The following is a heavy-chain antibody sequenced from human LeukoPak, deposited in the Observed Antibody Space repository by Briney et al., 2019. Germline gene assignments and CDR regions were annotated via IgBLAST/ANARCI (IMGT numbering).Heavy chain of an antibody. CDR1: GGSFSIYY. CDR2: INDSGST. J-gene: IGHJ1*01. Sequence: SETLSLTCAVYGGSFSIYYWNWIRQPPGKGLEWIGEINDSGSTNYNASLKSRVTISVDTSKNQFSLKLSSVTAADTAVYYCARASKRDCPNGVCRDRYFQHWGQGTPVTVSS. CDR3: ARASKRDCPNGVCRDRYFQH. V-gene: IGHV4-34*01. D-gene: IGHD2-8*01.